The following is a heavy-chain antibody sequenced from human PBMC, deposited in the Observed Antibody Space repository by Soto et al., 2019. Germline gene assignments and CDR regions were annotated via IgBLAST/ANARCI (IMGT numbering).Heavy chain of an antibody. J-gene: IGHJ4*02. CDR3: AKDALGATN. Sequence: QVQLVESGGGVVQPGRSLRLSCAASVFTFSSYDMHWVRQAPGKGLEWVAVISYDGSNKYYADSVKGRFTISRDNSKNTLYLQMNSLRAEDTAVYYCAKDALGATNWGQGTLVTVSS. V-gene: IGHV3-30*18. CDR1: VFTFSSYD. D-gene: IGHD1-26*01. CDR2: ISYDGSNK.